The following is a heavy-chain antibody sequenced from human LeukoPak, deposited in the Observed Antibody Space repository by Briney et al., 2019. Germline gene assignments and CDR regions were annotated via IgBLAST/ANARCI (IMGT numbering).Heavy chain of an antibody. D-gene: IGHD2-21*02. CDR2: IIPIFGTA. V-gene: IGHV1-69*05. CDR1: GGTFSSYA. Sequence: SVKVSCKASGGTFSSYAISWVRQAPGQGLEWMGGIIPIFGTANYAQKLQGRVTITTDESTSTAYMELSSLRSEDTAVYYCAKSYCGGDCSHYYYYMDVWGKGTTVTVSS. CDR3: AKSYCGGDCSHYYYYMDV. J-gene: IGHJ6*03.